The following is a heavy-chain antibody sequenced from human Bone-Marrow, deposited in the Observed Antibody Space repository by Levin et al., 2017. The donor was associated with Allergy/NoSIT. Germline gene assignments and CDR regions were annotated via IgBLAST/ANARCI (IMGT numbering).Heavy chain of an antibody. CDR2: IPFDGTDK. CDR3: ARAATPTEEYGGYDYDAFDI. D-gene: IGHD5-12*01. J-gene: IGHJ3*02. CDR1: GFTFSKFG. Sequence: SCAASGFTFSKFGMHWVRQAPGKGLEWLASIPFDGTDKYYAESVKGRFTISGDNSKNTVSLHMDSLRGEDTAVYYCARAATPTEEYGGYDYDAFDIWGQGTMVTVS. V-gene: IGHV3-30*02.